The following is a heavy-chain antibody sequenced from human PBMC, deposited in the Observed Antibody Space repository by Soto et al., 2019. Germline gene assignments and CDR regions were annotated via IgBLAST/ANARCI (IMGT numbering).Heavy chain of an antibody. Sequence: GGSLRLSCAASGFTFSSYAMHWVRQAPGKGLEWVAVISYDGSNKYYADSVKGRFTISRDNSKNTLYLQMNSLRAEDTAVYYCAKGASLRYFDWLPDVFDYWGQGTLVTVSS. CDR2: ISYDGSNK. V-gene: IGHV3-30-3*01. CDR1: GFTFSSYA. D-gene: IGHD3-9*01. CDR3: AKGASLRYFDWLPDVFDY. J-gene: IGHJ4*02.